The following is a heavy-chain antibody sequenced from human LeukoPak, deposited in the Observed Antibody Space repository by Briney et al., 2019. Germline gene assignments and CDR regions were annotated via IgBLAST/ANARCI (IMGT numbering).Heavy chain of an antibody. V-gene: IGHV3-23*01. CDR3: AKVRTMIVVVRDAFDI. J-gene: IGHJ3*02. CDR2: ISGSGGST. CDR1: GFTFSSYS. Sequence: GGSLRLSCAASGFTFSSYSMNWVRQAPGKGLEWVSAISGSGGSTYYADSVKGRFTISRDNSKNTLYLQMNSLRAEDTAVYYCAKVRTMIVVVRDAFDIWGQGTMVTVSS. D-gene: IGHD3-22*01.